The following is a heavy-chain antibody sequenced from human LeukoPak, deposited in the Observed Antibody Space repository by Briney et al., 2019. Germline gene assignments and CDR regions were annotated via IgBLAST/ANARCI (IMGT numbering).Heavy chain of an antibody. CDR3: AKGEVQVVGPLFDY. CDR2: ISGSGGST. J-gene: IGHJ4*02. D-gene: IGHD2-21*01. Sequence: PGGSLRLSCAASGFTFSSYAMSWVRQAPRKGLEWVSAISGSGGSTYYADSVKGRFTISRDNSKNTLYLQMNSLRAEDTAVYYCAKGEVQVVGPLFDYWGQGTLVTVSS. CDR1: GFTFSSYA. V-gene: IGHV3-23*01.